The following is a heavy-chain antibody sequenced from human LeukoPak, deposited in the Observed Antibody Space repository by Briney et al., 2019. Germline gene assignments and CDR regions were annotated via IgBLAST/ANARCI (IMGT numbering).Heavy chain of an antibody. CDR3: AKGARATDSSGYSNY. Sequence: GGSLRLSCAPSGFTFSSYGMHWVRQAPGKGLKWVAFIRYDGSNKYYADSVKGRFTISRDNSKNTLYLQMNSLRAEDTAVYYCAKGARATDSSGYSNYWGQGTLVTVSS. J-gene: IGHJ4*02. V-gene: IGHV3-30*02. D-gene: IGHD3-22*01. CDR2: IRYDGSNK. CDR1: GFTFSSYG.